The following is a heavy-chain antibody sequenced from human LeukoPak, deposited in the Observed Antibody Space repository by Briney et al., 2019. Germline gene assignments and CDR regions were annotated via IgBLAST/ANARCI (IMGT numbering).Heavy chain of an antibody. CDR1: GVSLSSYF. CDR2: VYNSGST. Sequence: SETLSLTCAVSGVSLSSYFWSWIRQPPGRGLEWIGNVYNSGSTNYNPSRKSRVTISVDTSKNQFSLKLTSVTAADTAVYSCARRSVRGVIRYWGQGTLVTVSS. V-gene: IGHV4-59*12. D-gene: IGHD3-10*01. CDR3: ARRSVRGVIRY. J-gene: IGHJ4*02.